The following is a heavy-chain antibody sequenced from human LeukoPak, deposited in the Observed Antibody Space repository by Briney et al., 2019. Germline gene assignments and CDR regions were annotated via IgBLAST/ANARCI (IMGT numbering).Heavy chain of an antibody. D-gene: IGHD5-18*01. Sequence: SETLSLTCTVYGGSIRSYYWSWVRQPPGKGQGRVGYIYYSGSTNYNPPIKSRGTISVATSKNQSSLKLSSVTAADTAVYYCARGRSDTAMVTGWGQGTLVTVSS. CDR2: IYYSGST. CDR3: ARGRSDTAMVTG. V-gene: IGHV4-59*01. J-gene: IGHJ4*02. CDR1: GGSIRSYY.